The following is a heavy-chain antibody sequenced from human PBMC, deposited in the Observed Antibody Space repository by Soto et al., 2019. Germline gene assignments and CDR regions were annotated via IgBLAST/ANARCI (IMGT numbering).Heavy chain of an antibody. D-gene: IGHD3-3*01. V-gene: IGHV1-69*13. CDR2: IIPIFGTA. J-gene: IGHJ4*02. CDR3: ARVVKVFWSGYYRGLDY. CDR1: GGTFSSYA. Sequence: SVKVSCKASGGTFSSYAISWVRQAPGQGLEWMGGIIPIFGTANYAQKFQGRVTITADESTSTAYMELSSLRSEDTAVYYCARVVKVFWSGYYRGLDYGGQETLVTVPS.